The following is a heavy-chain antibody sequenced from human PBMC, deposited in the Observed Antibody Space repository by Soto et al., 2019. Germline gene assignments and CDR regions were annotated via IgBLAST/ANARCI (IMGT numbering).Heavy chain of an antibody. Sequence: SETLSLTCTVSGGSISRGDYYWSWIRQPPGKGLEWIGYIYYSGSTYYNPSLKSRLTISVETSRNQLSLKLSSVTAADTAVYYCARAFDDSSGYYGGLGYWGQGTLVTV. CDR1: GGSISRGDYY. CDR2: IYYSGST. D-gene: IGHD3-22*01. V-gene: IGHV4-30-4*01. CDR3: ARAFDDSSGYYGGLGY. J-gene: IGHJ4*02.